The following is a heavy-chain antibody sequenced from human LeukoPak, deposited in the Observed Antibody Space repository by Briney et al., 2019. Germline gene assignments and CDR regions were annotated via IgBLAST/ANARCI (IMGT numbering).Heavy chain of an antibody. CDR1: GGSISSYY. CDR3: ARDQAGYYDSSGYYYWDAFDI. D-gene: IGHD3-22*01. Sequence: SETLSLTCTVSGGSISSYYWSWIRQPPGKGLEWIGYIYYSGSTNYNPSLKSRVTISVDTSKNQFSLKLSSVTAADTAVYYCARDQAGYYDSSGYYYWDAFDIWGQGTMVTVSS. CDR2: IYYSGST. J-gene: IGHJ3*02. V-gene: IGHV4-59*01.